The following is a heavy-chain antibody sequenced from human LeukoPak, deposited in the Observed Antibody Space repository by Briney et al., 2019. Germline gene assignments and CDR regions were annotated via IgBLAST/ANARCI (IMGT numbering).Heavy chain of an antibody. CDR3: AGGSSWYYFDY. CDR2: IYYSGST. J-gene: IGHJ4*02. Sequence: SETLSLTCTASGGSISSYYWSWIRQPPGKGLGWVGYIYYSGSTNYNPSLKSRVTISVDTSKNQFSLKLSSVTAADTAVYYCAGGSSWYYFDYWGQGTLVTVSS. D-gene: IGHD6-13*01. CDR1: GGSISSYY. V-gene: IGHV4-59*01.